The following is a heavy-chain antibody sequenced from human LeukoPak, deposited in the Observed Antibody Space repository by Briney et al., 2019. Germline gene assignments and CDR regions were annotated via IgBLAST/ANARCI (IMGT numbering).Heavy chain of an antibody. V-gene: IGHV3-48*03. CDR1: GFTFSSYE. CDR2: ISSSGSTI. D-gene: IGHD2-15*01. CDR3: ARDLRWELQLFDY. J-gene: IGHJ4*02. Sequence: GGSLRLSCAASGFTFSSYEMDWVRQAPGKGLEWVSYISSSGSTIYYADSVKGRFTISRDNSKNTLYLQMNSLRAEDTAVYYCARDLRWELQLFDYWGQGTLVTVSS.